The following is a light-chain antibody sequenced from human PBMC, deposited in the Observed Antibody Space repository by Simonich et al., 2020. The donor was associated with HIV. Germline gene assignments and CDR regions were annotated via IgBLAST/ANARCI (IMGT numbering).Light chain of an antibody. CDR3: YSAADNNLGV. Sequence: SYELTQPSSVSVSPGQTARITCSGDVLAKKYVRWFQQKPGQAPVLVIYKDSERPSGIPERSSGSSSGTTVTLTISGAQDEDEADYYCYSAADNNLGVFGGGTKLTVL. J-gene: IGLJ3*02. CDR1: VLAKKY. CDR2: KDS. V-gene: IGLV3-27*01.